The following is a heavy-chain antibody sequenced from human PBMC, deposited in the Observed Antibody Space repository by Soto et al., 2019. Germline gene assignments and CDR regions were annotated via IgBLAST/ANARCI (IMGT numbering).Heavy chain of an antibody. CDR2: FRTSGDGGTT. CDR1: GFTFSSYS. V-gene: IGHV3-23*01. D-gene: IGHD3-10*01. J-gene: IGHJ4*02. Sequence: PGGSLRLSCAASGFTFSSYSVSWVRQAPGKGLEWVSGFRTSGDGGTTYYADSVKGRFTISRDNSKNMLFLQMNSLRAEDTAIYYCAKKVNSGPGSQYFDYWGQGTLVTVS. CDR3: AKKVNSGPGSQYFDY.